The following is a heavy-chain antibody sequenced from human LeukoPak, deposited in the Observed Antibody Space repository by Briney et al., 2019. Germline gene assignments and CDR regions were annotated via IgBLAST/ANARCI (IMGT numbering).Heavy chain of an antibody. V-gene: IGHV3-9*01. J-gene: IGHJ4*02. Sequence: GGSLRLSCAASGFTFDDYAMHWVRQAPGKGLEWVSGISWNSGSIGYADSVKGRFTISRDNAKNSLYLQMNSLRAEDTAVYYCARDYSYSSSAAPHTWGQGTLVTVSS. D-gene: IGHD6-6*01. CDR3: ARDYSYSSSAAPHT. CDR1: GFTFDDYA. CDR2: ISWNSGSI.